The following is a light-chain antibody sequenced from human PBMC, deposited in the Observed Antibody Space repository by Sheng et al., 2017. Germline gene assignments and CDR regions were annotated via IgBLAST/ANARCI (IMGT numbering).Light chain of an antibody. Sequence: EIVMTQSPATLSLSPGERATLSCRASQSVSSNVAWYQQKPGLAPRLLIYGASSRATGFPARLSGSGSGTDFTLTISGLEPEDFAVFYCQHYGSSPGTFGPGTKVDIK. CDR3: QHYGSSPGT. CDR1: QSVSSN. V-gene: IGKV3-20*01. J-gene: IGKJ3*01. CDR2: GAS.